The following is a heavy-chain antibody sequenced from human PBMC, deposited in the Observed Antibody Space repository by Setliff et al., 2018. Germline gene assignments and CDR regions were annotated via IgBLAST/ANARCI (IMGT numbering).Heavy chain of an antibody. D-gene: IGHD2-2*01. CDR2: VYDSGTT. J-gene: IGHJ4*02. CDR3: ASCRYQVPYDY. V-gene: IGHV4-39*01. CDR1: GGSISSSSYY. Sequence: SETLSPTCTVPGGSISSSSYYWGWIRQPPGKGLEWIGTVYDSGTTYYNPSLKSRVTIFVDTSKNQFSLNLNSVTAADTGVYYCASCRYQVPYDYWGQGILVTVSS.